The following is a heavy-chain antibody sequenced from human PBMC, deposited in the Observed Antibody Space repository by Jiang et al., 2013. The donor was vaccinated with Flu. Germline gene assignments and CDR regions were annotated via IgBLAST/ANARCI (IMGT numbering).Heavy chain of an antibody. J-gene: IGHJ4*02. D-gene: IGHD3-10*01. V-gene: IGHV6-1*01. Sequence: SKWYNDYAVSVKSRITINPDTSKNQFSLQLNSVTPEDTAVYYCAREEVVRGVIGFDYWGQGTLVTVSS. CDR2: SKWYN. CDR3: AREEVVRGVIGFDY.